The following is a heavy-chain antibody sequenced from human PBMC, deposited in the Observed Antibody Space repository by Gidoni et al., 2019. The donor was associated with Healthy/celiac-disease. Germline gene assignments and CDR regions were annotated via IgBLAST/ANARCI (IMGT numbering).Heavy chain of an antibody. CDR2: LKQDGSEK. V-gene: IGHV3-7*03. Sequence: EVQLVESGGGLVQPGGYLRLSCAASGFTVSSYWMSWVRQAPGKGLEWVANLKQDGSEKYYVDSVKGRFTISRDNAKNSLYLQMNSLRAEDTAVYYCARGSDGDYWFDYWGQGTLVTVSS. J-gene: IGHJ4*02. CDR1: GFTVSSYW. D-gene: IGHD4-17*01. CDR3: ARGSDGDYWFDY.